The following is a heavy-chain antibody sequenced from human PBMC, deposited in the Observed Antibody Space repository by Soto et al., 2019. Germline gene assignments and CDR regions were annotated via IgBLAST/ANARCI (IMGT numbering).Heavy chain of an antibody. CDR3: ARDRVTTVTTQFYWFDP. D-gene: IGHD4-4*01. CDR2: IGPYDGKT. CDR1: GYTLTELS. V-gene: IGHV1-18*01. J-gene: IGHJ5*02. Sequence: SSVEVSRKVSGYTLTELSIPWVRQAPGKGLEWMGGIGPYDGKTIYAQKLQGRVTMTADTSTSTAYMELRSLRSDDTAVYYCARDRVTTVTTQFYWFDPWGQGTLVTVPQ.